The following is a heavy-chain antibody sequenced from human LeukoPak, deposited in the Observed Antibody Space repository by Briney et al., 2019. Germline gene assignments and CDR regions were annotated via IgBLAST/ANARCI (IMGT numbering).Heavy chain of an antibody. CDR2: IWYDGCNK. V-gene: IGHV3-33*01. CDR1: GFTFSSYG. Sequence: GGSLRLSCAASGFTFSSYGMHWVRQAPGKGLEWVAVIWYDGCNKYYADSVKGRFTISRDNSKNTLYLQMNSLRAEDTAVYYCARAADPYYYDSSGPRGFDYWGQGTLVTVSS. D-gene: IGHD3-22*01. CDR3: ARAADPYYYDSSGPRGFDY. J-gene: IGHJ4*02.